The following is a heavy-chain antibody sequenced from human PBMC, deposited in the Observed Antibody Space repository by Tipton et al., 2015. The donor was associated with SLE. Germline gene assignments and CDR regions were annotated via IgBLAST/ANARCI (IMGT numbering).Heavy chain of an antibody. J-gene: IGHJ4*02. Sequence: SLRLSCAASGLTFSSYAMHWVRQAPGKGLEWVAVISYDGSYKYYADSVKGRFTISRDNSKNTLYLQMNSLRAEDTAVYYCAREPPITGTPFDYWGQGTLITVSS. CDR1: GLTFSSYA. D-gene: IGHD1-20*01. CDR2: ISYDGSYK. CDR3: AREPPITGTPFDY. V-gene: IGHV3-30*04.